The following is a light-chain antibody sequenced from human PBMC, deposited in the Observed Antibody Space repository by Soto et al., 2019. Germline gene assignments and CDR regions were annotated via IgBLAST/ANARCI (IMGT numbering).Light chain of an antibody. J-gene: IGLJ1*01. CDR3: CSYAGGTPFPV. CDR2: EDI. Sequence: QSVLTQPASVSGSPGQSITISCTGTSRSNLVSWYQQPPGKAPKLMIYEDIKRPSGVSDRFSGSKSDNTASLTISGLQAEDEADYYCCSYAGGTPFPVSGTGTKLTVL. CDR1: SRSNL. V-gene: IGLV2-23*02.